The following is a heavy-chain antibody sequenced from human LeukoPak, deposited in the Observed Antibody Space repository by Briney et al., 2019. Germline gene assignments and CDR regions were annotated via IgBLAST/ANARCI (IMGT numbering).Heavy chain of an antibody. J-gene: IGHJ6*02. CDR1: GFTFGDYA. CDR3: TRVPNWRSVYYLYGMDV. Sequence: GGSLRLSCTTSGFTFGDYAMSWVRQAPGKGLEWVSFIRTKTYGGTTEYAASVKGRFTISRDDSMSIVYLQMNSLKIEDTAVYYCTRVPNWRSVYYLYGMDVWGQGTTVTVSS. V-gene: IGHV3-49*04. CDR2: IRTKTYGGTT. D-gene: IGHD1-20*01.